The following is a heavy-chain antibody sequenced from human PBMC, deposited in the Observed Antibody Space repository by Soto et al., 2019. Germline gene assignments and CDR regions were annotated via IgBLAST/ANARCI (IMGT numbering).Heavy chain of an antibody. V-gene: IGHV3-33*01. D-gene: IGHD5-12*01. CDR2: IWYDGSNT. Sequence: PGGSLRLSCAASGFTFSSYAMHWVRQAPGKGLEWVGFIWYDGSNTFYAESVKGRFTISRDNSKNTVYLQINALRAEDTAIYFCAREGNLGRWLQPLDFWGQGTLVTVSS. CDR1: GFTFSSYA. J-gene: IGHJ4*02. CDR3: AREGNLGRWLQPLDF.